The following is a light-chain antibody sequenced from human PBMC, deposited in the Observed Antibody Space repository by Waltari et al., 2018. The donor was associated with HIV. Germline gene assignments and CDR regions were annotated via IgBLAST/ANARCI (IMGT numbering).Light chain of an antibody. CDR3: QQLHTFPLT. J-gene: IGKJ4*01. CDR2: DAS. CDR1: QDISDV. Sequence: DIQLTQSPSFLSASVGDRVTVACRASQDISDVLAWYQQKPGIAPRLLIYDASILYTGVPSRFRGSGYGTEFTLTISSLQPEDFASYYCQQLHTFPLTFGGGTKV. V-gene: IGKV1-9*01.